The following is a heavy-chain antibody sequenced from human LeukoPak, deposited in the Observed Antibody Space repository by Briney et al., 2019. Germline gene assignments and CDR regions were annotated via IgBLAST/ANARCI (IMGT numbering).Heavy chain of an antibody. CDR3: ARPQSLWFGAGGGYYYYYMDV. CDR1: GYTFTSYD. J-gene: IGHJ6*03. D-gene: IGHD3-10*01. V-gene: IGHV1-8*01. Sequence: ASVKVSCKASGYTFTSYDINWVRQATGQGLEWMGWMNPNSGNTGYAQKFQGRVTMTRNTSISTAYMELSSLRSEDTAVYYCARPQSLWFGAGGGYYYYYMDVWGKGTTVTVSS. CDR2: MNPNSGNT.